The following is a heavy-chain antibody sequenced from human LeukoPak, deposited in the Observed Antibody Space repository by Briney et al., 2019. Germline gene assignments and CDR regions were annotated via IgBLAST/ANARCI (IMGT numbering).Heavy chain of an antibody. J-gene: IGHJ1*01. CDR2: ISSSGNTI. V-gene: IGHV3-48*04. CDR3: ARVNDYGDYGDFQH. D-gene: IGHD4-17*01. Sequence: PGGSLRLSCAASEFTFSIYNMNWVRQAPGKGLEWVSYISSSGNTIYYADSVKGRFTISRDNAKNSLYLQMNNLRAEDTAVYYCARVNDYGDYGDFQHWGQGTLVTVSS. CDR1: EFTFSIYN.